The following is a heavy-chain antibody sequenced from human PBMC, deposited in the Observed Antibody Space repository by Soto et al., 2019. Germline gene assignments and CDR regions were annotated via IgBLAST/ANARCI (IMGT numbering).Heavy chain of an antibody. J-gene: IGHJ3*02. Sequence: SETLSLTCTVSGGSISSGGYYWSWIRQHPGKGLEWIGYIYYSGSTYYNPSLKSRVTMSVDTSKNQFSLKLSSVTAADTAVYSCARTGYCTTTSCYYHAFDIWGQGTMVTVSS. V-gene: IGHV4-31*03. CDR3: ARTGYCTTTSCYYHAFDI. CDR2: IYYSGST. CDR1: GGSISSGGYY. D-gene: IGHD2-2*01.